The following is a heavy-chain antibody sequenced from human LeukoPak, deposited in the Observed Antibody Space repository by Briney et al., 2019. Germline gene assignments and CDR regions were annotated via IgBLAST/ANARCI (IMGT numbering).Heavy chain of an antibody. D-gene: IGHD1-26*01. Sequence: KTSETLSLTCTVSGGSISSGNWWNWVRQSPGKGLEWIGEIYHTGSANYNPSLKSRVTISVDKSKNQFPLKLNSVTAADTAVYYCGERDDAFDIWGQGTMVTVSS. CDR1: GGSISSGNW. CDR2: IYHTGSA. J-gene: IGHJ3*02. V-gene: IGHV4-4*02. CDR3: GERDDAFDI.